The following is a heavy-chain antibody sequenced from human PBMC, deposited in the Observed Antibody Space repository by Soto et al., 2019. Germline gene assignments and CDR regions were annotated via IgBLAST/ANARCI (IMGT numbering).Heavy chain of an antibody. J-gene: IGHJ4*02. CDR2: ISYDGSNK. CDR1: GFTFSSYA. D-gene: IGHD3-22*01. CDR3: AREGDSSAGFDY. V-gene: IGHV3-30-3*01. Sequence: LRLSCAASGFTFSSYAMHWVRQAPGKGLEWVAVISYDGSNKYYADSVKGRFTISRDNSKNTLYLQMNSLRAEDTAVYYCAREGDSSAGFDYWGQGTLVTVSS.